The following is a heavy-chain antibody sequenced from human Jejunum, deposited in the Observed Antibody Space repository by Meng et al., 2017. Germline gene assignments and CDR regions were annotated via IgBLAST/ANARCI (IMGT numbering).Heavy chain of an antibody. V-gene: IGHV1-18*01. CDR1: GYTFTSYG. CDR2: ISTYNGNT. D-gene: IGHD3-10*01. J-gene: IGHJ4*02. CDR3: ARDGVSFTMVRGGRY. Sequence: QVQLVQSGAEVKKPGASVKVSCKTSGYTFTSYGISWVQQAPGQGLEWMGWISTYNGNTNYAQKLQGRVTMTTDTSTSTAYMELRSLRSDDTAVYYCARDGVSFTMVRGGRYWGQGTLVTVSS.